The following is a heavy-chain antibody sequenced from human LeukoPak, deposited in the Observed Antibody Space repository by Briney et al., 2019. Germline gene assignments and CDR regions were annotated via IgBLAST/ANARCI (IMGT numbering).Heavy chain of an antibody. Sequence: PSETLSLTCTVSGYSISSGYYWGWIRQPPGKGLEWIGSIYHSGSTYYNPSLKSRVTISVDTSKNQFSLKLSSVTAADTAVYYCARDQMNSGFGEHTLDVWGKGTTVTVSS. CDR1: GYSISSGYY. D-gene: IGHD3-10*01. CDR2: IYHSGST. CDR3: ARDQMNSGFGEHTLDV. J-gene: IGHJ6*04. V-gene: IGHV4-38-2*02.